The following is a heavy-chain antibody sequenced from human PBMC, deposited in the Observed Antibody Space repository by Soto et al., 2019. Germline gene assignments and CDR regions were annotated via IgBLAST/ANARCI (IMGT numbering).Heavy chain of an antibody. V-gene: IGHV4-39*01. CDR1: GGSISSSSYY. D-gene: IGHD3-3*02. Sequence: SETLSLTCTVSGGSISSSSYYWGWIRQPPGKGLEWIGSIYYSGSTYYNPSLKSRVTISVDTSKNQFSLKLSSVTAADTAVYYGASPKIAFYNWFDPWAQGTLVTVSS. CDR3: ASPKIAFYNWFDP. J-gene: IGHJ5*02. CDR2: IYYSGST.